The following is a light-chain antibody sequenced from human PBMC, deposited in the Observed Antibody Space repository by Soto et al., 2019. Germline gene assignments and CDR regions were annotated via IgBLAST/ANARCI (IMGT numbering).Light chain of an antibody. CDR3: QQRSNWVT. Sequence: EIVLTQSPATLSLSPGERATLSCRASRSVSSYLAWYQQKPGQAPRLLIYDASNRATGIPARFSGSGSGTDFTLTISSLEPEDFAVYYCQQRSNWVTFGPGTKVDIK. V-gene: IGKV3-11*01. J-gene: IGKJ3*01. CDR2: DAS. CDR1: RSVSSY.